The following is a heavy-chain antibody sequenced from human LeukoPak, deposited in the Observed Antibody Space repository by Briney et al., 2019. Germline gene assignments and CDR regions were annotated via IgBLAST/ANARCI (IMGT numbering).Heavy chain of an antibody. CDR3: AKYGDSLPVY. J-gene: IGHJ4*02. CDR2: ISGSGGST. CDR1: GFTVSSNY. D-gene: IGHD4-17*01. V-gene: IGHV3-23*01. Sequence: GGSLRLSCAASGFTVSSNYMSWVRQAPGKGLEWVSAISGSGGSTYYADSVEGRFTISRDNSKNTLYLQMNSLRAEDTAVYYCAKYGDSLPVYWGQGTLVTVSS.